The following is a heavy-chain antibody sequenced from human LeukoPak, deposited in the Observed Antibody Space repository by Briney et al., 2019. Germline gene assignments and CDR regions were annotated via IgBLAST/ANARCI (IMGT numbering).Heavy chain of an antibody. CDR2: ISYDGSNK. Sequence: PGGSLRLSCAASGFTFSSYAMHWVRQAPGKGLEWVAVISYDGSNKYYADSVKGRFTISRDNSKNTLYLQMNSLRAEDTAVYYCARVCGDLDYWGQGTLVTVSS. D-gene: IGHD4-17*01. V-gene: IGHV3-30-3*01. CDR3: ARVCGDLDY. CDR1: GFTFSSYA. J-gene: IGHJ4*02.